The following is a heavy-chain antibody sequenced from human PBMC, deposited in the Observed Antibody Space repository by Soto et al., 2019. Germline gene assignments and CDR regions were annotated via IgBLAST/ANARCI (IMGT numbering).Heavy chain of an antibody. V-gene: IGHV4-39*01. Sequence: SETLSLTCTVSGGSISSSSYYWGWIRQPPGKGLEWIGSIYYSGSTYYNPSLKSRVTISVDTSKNQFSLKLSSVTAADTAVYYCARPNGDYASLDYWGQGTLVTVS. CDR1: GGSISSSSYY. D-gene: IGHD4-17*01. CDR2: IYYSGST. CDR3: ARPNGDYASLDY. J-gene: IGHJ4*02.